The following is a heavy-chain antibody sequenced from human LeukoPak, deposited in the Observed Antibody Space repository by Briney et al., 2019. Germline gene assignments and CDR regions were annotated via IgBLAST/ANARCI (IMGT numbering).Heavy chain of an antibody. CDR2: IYPHGDP. J-gene: IGHJ3*02. CDR1: GFTFKNYA. Sequence: GGSLRLSCTTSGFTFKNYAMTWVRQAPGKGLEWVSAIYPHGDPHYADSVKGRFTISRDNSKSSLYMQMETLRAEDTALYYCARAKLEPAGTGAFDIWGPGTVVTVSS. D-gene: IGHD6-19*01. V-gene: IGHV3-23*01. CDR3: ARAKLEPAGTGAFDI.